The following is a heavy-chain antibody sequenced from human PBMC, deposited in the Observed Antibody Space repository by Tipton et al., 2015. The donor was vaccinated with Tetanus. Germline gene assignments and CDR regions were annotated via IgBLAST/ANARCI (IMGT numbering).Heavy chain of an antibody. CDR2: IWFDGSNA. CDR3: ARGADSYGSHLDY. Sequence: SLRLSCAVSGFTLRKHGMHWVRQAPGKGLEWVAIIWFDGSNAYYADSVKGRFIISRDNSKNMLYLQLNSLRAEDTAVYYCARGADSYGSHLDYWGQGTLVTVSS. J-gene: IGHJ4*02. V-gene: IGHV3-33*01. CDR1: GFTLRKHG. D-gene: IGHD5-18*01.